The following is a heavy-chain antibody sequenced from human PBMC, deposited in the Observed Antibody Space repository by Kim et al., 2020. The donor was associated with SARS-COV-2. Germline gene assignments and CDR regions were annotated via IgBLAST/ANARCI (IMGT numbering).Heavy chain of an antibody. Sequence: DYAAPVRGRFIMSRDDSKNTMYLQMNSLKIEDTAVYYCATDQVAVAAEGLWGQGTLVTVSS. CDR3: ATDQVAVAAEGL. V-gene: IGHV3-15*01. D-gene: IGHD6-19*01. J-gene: IGHJ4*02.